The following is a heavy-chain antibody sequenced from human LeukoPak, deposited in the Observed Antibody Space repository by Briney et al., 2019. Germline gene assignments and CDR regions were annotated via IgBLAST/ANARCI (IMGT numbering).Heavy chain of an antibody. Sequence: PSETLSLTCTGSGGSISIYYWSWIRQPAGKGLEWIGRIYTSGSTNYTPSLKSRVTMSVDTSKNQFSLNLTSVTAADTAVYYCARDLGYSSSWYVGAGYYYYMDVWGKGTTVTISS. CDR2: IYTSGST. D-gene: IGHD6-13*01. V-gene: IGHV4-4*07. CDR3: ARDLGYSSSWYVGAGYYYYMDV. J-gene: IGHJ6*03. CDR1: GGSISIYY.